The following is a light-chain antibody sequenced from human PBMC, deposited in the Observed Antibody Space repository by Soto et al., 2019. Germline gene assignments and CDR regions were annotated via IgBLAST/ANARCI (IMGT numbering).Light chain of an antibody. J-gene: IGKJ5*01. CDR1: QCVSIN. CDR2: YAS. Sequence: EIMMTQSPATLSVSPGERATLSGRASQCVSINLAWYQQKPGQAPRLLIYYASTRATGIPARFSGSGSGTEFTLTISSLQSEDFALYYCQQYNNRPPITFGQGTRLEIK. V-gene: IGKV3-15*01. CDR3: QQYNNRPPIT.